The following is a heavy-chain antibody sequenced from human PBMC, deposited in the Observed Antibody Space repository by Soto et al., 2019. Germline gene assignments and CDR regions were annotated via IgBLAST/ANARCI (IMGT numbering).Heavy chain of an antibody. CDR3: ARGMTTVTTLDY. D-gene: IGHD4-4*01. CDR1: GGSIRSSSYY. J-gene: IGHJ4*02. V-gene: IGHV4-39*07. Sequence: PSETLSLTCTVAGGSIRSSSYYWGWIRQPPGKGLEWIGYIYHSGSTYYNPSLKSRVTISVDRSKNQFSLKLSSVTAADTAVYYCARGMTTVTTLDYWGQGTLVTVSS. CDR2: IYHSGST.